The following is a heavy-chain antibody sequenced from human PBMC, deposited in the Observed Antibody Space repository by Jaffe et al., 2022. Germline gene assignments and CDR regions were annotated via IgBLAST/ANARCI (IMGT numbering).Heavy chain of an antibody. CDR1: GFTFDDYA. D-gene: IGHD6-19*01. V-gene: IGHV3-9*01. CDR3: AKPYSSGWYLPSVPFDI. CDR2: ISWNSGSI. J-gene: IGHJ3*02. Sequence: EVQLVESGGGLVQPGRSLRLSCAASGFTFDDYAMHWVRQAPGKGLEWVSGISWNSGSIGYADSVKGRFTISRDNAKNSLYLQMNSLRAEDTALYYCAKPYSSGWYLPSVPFDIWGQGTMVTVSS.